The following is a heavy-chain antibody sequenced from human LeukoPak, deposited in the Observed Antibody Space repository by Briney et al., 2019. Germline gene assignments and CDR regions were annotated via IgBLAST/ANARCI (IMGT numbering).Heavy chain of an antibody. J-gene: IGHJ4*02. CDR2: INQGGSDK. D-gene: IGHD1-14*01. Sequence: GGSLRLSCAASGFTFSGHWMSWVRQAPGKGMEWVANINQGGSDKYYVDSVKGRFTISGDNANNLLYLQMNSLRGEDTAVYYCTRDRSRAEDDWGQGTLVTVSS. CDR1: GFTFSGHW. CDR3: TRDRSRAEDD. V-gene: IGHV3-7*01.